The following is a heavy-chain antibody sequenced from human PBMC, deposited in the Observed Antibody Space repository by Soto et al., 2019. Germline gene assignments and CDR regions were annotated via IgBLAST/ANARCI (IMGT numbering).Heavy chain of an antibody. CDR3: ARSHDSSGYLDY. CDR2: ISYDGSNK. CDR1: GFTFSSYA. V-gene: IGHV3-30-3*01. J-gene: IGHJ4*02. Sequence: QVQLVESGGGVVQPGRSLRLSCAASGFTFSSYAMHWVRQAPGKGLEWVAVISYDGSNKYYSDSVKGRFTISRDNSKNTLYLQMNSLRAEDTAVYYCARSHDSSGYLDYWGQGTLVTVSS. D-gene: IGHD3-22*01.